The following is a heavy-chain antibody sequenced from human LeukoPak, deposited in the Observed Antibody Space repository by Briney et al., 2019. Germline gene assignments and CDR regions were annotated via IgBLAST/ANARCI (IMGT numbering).Heavy chain of an antibody. J-gene: IGHJ4*02. CDR2: IYHSGST. CDR3: ARGVRYFEVRFDY. CDR1: GGSISSGGYY. Sequence: PSETLSLTCTVSGGSISSGGYYWSWIRQPPGKGLEWIGYIYHSGSTYYNPSLKSRVTISVDRSKNQFSLKLTSVTAADTAVYYCARGVRYFEVRFDYWGQGTLVTVSS. D-gene: IGHD3-9*01. V-gene: IGHV4-30-2*01.